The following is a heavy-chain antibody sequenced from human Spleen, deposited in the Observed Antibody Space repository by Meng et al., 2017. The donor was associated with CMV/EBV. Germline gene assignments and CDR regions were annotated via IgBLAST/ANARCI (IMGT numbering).Heavy chain of an antibody. J-gene: IGHJ4*02. D-gene: IGHD3-3*01. CDR2: ITSSGSTI. CDR1: GFIFSNYE. Sequence: GESLKISCAASGFIFSNYEMNWVRQAPGKGLEWVSFITSSGSTIYYADSVKGRFTMSRDNAKNSLYLQMNSLRAEDTAVYYCARGLYYDFWSAHFDYWGQGTLVTVSS. V-gene: IGHV3-48*03. CDR3: ARGLYYDFWSAHFDY.